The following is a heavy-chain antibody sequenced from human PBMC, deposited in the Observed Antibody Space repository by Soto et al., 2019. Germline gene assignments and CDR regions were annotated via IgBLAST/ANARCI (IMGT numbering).Heavy chain of an antibody. CDR1: GFTFSSYA. D-gene: IGHD6-19*01. CDR2: ISYDGSNK. J-gene: IGHJ5*02. V-gene: IGHV3-30-3*01. Sequence: QVQLVESGGGVVQPGRSLRLSCEASGFTFSSYAMHWVRQAPGKGLEWVAVISYDGSNKYYADSVKGRFTISRDNSKNTLYLQMNSLRAEDTAVYYCARDSGYSSGWYERWFDPWGQGTLVTVSS. CDR3: ARDSGYSSGWYERWFDP.